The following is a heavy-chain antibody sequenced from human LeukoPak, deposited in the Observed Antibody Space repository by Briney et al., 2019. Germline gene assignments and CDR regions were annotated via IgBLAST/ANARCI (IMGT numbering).Heavy chain of an antibody. V-gene: IGHV4-59*12. Sequence: SETLSLTCTVSGDSISNYYWSWLRQPPEKGLEWIGYIYYGGSTNYNPSLKSRVTISVDTSKNQFSLKLSSVTAADTAVYYCARGRLWFREPPYDYWGQGTLVTVSS. J-gene: IGHJ4*02. D-gene: IGHD3-10*01. CDR1: GDSISNYY. CDR2: IYYGGST. CDR3: ARGRLWFREPPYDY.